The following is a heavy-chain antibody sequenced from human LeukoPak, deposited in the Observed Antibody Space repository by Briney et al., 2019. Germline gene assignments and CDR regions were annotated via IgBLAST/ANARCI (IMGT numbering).Heavy chain of an antibody. V-gene: IGHV3-23*01. CDR3: AKGGVLWGTGTKFAFDI. CDR2: ISGSGGTT. D-gene: IGHD1-1*01. Sequence: QTGGSLRLSCAASGFTFSSYAMSWVRQAPGKGLEWVSGISGSGGTTYYADSVKGRLTISRDNSKNTLYLQMNSLRAEDTAVYYCAKGGVLWGTGTKFAFDIWGHGTMVTVSS. CDR1: GFTFSSYA. J-gene: IGHJ3*02.